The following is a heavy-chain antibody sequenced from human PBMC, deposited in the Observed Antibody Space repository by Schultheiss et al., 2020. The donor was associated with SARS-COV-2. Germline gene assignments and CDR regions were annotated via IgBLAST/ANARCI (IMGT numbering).Heavy chain of an antibody. V-gene: IGHV1-18*04. J-gene: IGHJ1*01. Sequence: ASVKVSCKASGYTFTSYYMHWVRQAPGQGLEWMGWISAYSGASIYAQMVQDRVTLYTDISTNTAYMELRSLRSDDTALYYCARDTKTTTLAGGPEHWGQGTLVTVSS. CDR3: ARDTKTTTLAGGPEH. D-gene: IGHD1-14*01. CDR1: GYTFTSYY. CDR2: ISAYSGAS.